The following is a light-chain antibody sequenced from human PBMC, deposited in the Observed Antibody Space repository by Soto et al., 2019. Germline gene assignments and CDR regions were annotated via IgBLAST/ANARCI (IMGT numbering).Light chain of an antibody. J-gene: IGLJ1*01. CDR2: EVS. CDR3: SSYTSSDTLV. CDR1: SHDIGGYKY. Sequence: QSVLTQPASVSGSPGQSITISCTGTSHDIGGYKYVSWYQQHPGKAPKLMIFEVSNRPSGVSNRFSGSKSGNTASLTISGLQAEDEADYYCSSYTSSDTLVFGTGTKLTVL. V-gene: IGLV2-14*01.